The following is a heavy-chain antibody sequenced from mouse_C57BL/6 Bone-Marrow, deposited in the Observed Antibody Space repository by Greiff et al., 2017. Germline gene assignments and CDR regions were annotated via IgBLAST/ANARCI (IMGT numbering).Heavy chain of an antibody. Sequence: QVQLQQPGAELVKPGASVKMSCKASGYTFTSYWITWVKQRPGQGLEWIGDIYPGSGSTNYNEKFKSNATLTVDTSPSTAYMQLSSLTSEDSAVYYCARSLDFDYGGQGTTLTVSS. V-gene: IGHV1-55*01. J-gene: IGHJ2*01. CDR3: ARSLDFDY. CDR1: GYTFTSYW. CDR2: IYPGSGST.